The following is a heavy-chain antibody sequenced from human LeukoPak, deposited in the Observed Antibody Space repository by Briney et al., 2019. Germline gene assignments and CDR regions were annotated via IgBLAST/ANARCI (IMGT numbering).Heavy chain of an antibody. CDR2: ISGSGGST. V-gene: IGHV3-23*01. Sequence: GGSLRLSRAASGFTFSSYAISWVRQAPGKGLEWVSAISGSGGSTYYADSVKGRFTISRDNSKNTLYLQMNSLRAEDTAVYYCAKEISLYYYDSSGQDYWGQGTLVTVSS. CDR1: GFTFSSYA. CDR3: AKEISLYYYDSSGQDY. J-gene: IGHJ4*02. D-gene: IGHD3-22*01.